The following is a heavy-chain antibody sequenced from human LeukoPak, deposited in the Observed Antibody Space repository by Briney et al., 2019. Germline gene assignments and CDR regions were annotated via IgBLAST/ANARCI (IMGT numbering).Heavy chain of an antibody. V-gene: IGHV3-21*01. J-gene: IGHJ4*02. CDR1: GFTFSSYS. Sequence: GGSLRLSCAASGFTFSSYSMNWVRQAPGKGLEWVSSISSSSSYIYYADSVKGRFTISRDNAKNSLYLQMNSLRTEDTAVYYCAGPAAAGGYYFDYWGQGTLVTVSS. CDR3: AGPAAAGGYYFDY. D-gene: IGHD6-13*01. CDR2: ISSSSSYI.